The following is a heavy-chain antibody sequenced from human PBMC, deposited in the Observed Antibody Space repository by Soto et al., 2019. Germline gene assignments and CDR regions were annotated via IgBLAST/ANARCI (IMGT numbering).Heavy chain of an antibody. V-gene: IGHV4-61*01. CDR1: GGSVSSGSYY. Sequence: PSETLSLTCTVSGGSVSSGSYYWSWIRQPPGKGLEWIGYIYYSGSTNYNPSLKSRVTISVDTSKNQFSLKLSSVTAADTAVYYCASASIAAAGTGGYFDYWGQGTLVTVS. D-gene: IGHD6-13*01. CDR2: IYYSGST. CDR3: ASASIAAAGTGGYFDY. J-gene: IGHJ4*02.